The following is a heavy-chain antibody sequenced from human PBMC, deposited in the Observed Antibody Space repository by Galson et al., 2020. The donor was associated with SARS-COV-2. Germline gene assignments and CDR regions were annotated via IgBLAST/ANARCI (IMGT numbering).Heavy chain of an antibody. CDR2: IYYSGST. Sequence: ETSETLSLTCTVSGGSISGYYWNWVRQPPGKGPEWIGYIYYSGSTNFNPSLKSRVTILVDTSKNQFSLNLRSVTAADTALYYCASQAPGTSGYYGFDIWGQGTMVTVSS. D-gene: IGHD2-2*01. CDR1: GGSISGYY. CDR3: ASQAPGTSGYYGFDI. J-gene: IGHJ3*02. V-gene: IGHV4-59*08.